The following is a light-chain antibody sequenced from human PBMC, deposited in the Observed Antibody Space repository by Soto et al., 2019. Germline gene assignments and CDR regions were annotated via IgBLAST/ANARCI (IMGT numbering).Light chain of an antibody. V-gene: IGKV1-9*01. Sequence: IQLTQSPSSLSASLGDRVTITCRASQGISSYLAWYQQKLGKAPKXMIYDASTLQSGVPSRFSGSGSGTDFTLTISSLQPEDFATYYCQQLNSYPLTLGGGTKVDIK. CDR2: DAS. CDR1: QGISSY. J-gene: IGKJ4*01. CDR3: QQLNSYPLT.